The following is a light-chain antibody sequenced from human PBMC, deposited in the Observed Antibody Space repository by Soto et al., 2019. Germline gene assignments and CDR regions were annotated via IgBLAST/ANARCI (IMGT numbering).Light chain of an antibody. CDR3: QQYNSYSWT. Sequence: DIQMTQSPSSLSASVGDRDTITCRASQSISSWLDWYQQKPGKAPKLLIYEASNLESGVPSRFSGSGSGTEFTLTISSLQPDDFATYYCQQYNSYSWTFGQGTKVDIK. J-gene: IGKJ1*01. CDR1: QSISSW. V-gene: IGKV1-5*03. CDR2: EAS.